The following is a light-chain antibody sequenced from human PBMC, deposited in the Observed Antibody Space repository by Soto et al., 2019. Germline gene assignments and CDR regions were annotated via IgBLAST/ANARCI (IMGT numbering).Light chain of an antibody. CDR3: QQYGDWPLT. CDR1: QSVGNN. V-gene: IGKV3-15*01. J-gene: IGKJ4*01. CDR2: ATS. Sequence: EIVLTQSPATLSVSPGERATLSCSASQSVGNNFAWYQQKPGQAPRLLIFATSTRATGVPARFSGSGSGTEFTLTISRLQSEDFAVYYCQQYGDWPLTFGGGAKVEIE.